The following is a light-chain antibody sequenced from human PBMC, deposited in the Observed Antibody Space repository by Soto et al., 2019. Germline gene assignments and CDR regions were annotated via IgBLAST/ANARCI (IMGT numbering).Light chain of an antibody. J-gene: IGLJ3*02. CDR1: SSNIGNNN. Sequence: QSVLTQPPSASGTPGQRVTISCSGSSSNIGNNNVNWYQQLPRTAPKLLIYSNDQRPSGVPDRFSGSKSGTSASLAISGLQSEDEAEYYCTTWDDSLNGWVFGGGTKLTVL. V-gene: IGLV1-44*01. CDR3: TTWDDSLNGWV. CDR2: SND.